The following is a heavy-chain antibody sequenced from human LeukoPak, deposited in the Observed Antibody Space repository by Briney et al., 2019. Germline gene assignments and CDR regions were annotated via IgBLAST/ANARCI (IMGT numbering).Heavy chain of an antibody. D-gene: IGHD3-3*01. V-gene: IGHV4-59*01. J-gene: IGHJ4*02. CDR3: ARAVEWLGSYYFDY. CDR2: IYYSGST. Sequence: PSETLSLTCTVSGGSISSYYWSWIRQPPGKGLEWIGYIYYSGSTNYNPSLKSRVTISVDTSKNQFSLKLSSVTAADTAVYYCARAVEWLGSYYFDYWGQGTLVTVSS. CDR1: GGSISSYY.